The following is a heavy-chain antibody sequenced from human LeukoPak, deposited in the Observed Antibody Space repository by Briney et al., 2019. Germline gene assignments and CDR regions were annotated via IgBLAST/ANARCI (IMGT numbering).Heavy chain of an antibody. Sequence: ASVKVSCKASGYTFTSYYMHWVRQAPAQGLEWMGIINPSGGSTSYAQKFQGRVTMTRDTSTSPVYMELSSLRSEDTAVYYCARSGMIVVNFDYWGEGTLVTVSS. CDR3: ARSGMIVVNFDY. D-gene: IGHD3-22*01. CDR2: INPSGGST. J-gene: IGHJ4*02. CDR1: GYTFTSYY. V-gene: IGHV1-46*01.